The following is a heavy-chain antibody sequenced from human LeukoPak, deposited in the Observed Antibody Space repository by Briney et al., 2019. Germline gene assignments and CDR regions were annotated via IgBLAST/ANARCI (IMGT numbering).Heavy chain of an antibody. Sequence: GGSLRLSCSASGFTISSYWMHWVRQAPGKGLVWVSRINPAGRVTNHADSVRGRFTIPRDTATNTLYLEMNSLRAEDTAVYYCSRDFVGAEDYWGQGTLVTVSS. D-gene: IGHD3-16*01. V-gene: IGHV3-74*01. CDR1: GFTISSYW. CDR3: SRDFVGAEDY. J-gene: IGHJ4*02. CDR2: INPAGRVT.